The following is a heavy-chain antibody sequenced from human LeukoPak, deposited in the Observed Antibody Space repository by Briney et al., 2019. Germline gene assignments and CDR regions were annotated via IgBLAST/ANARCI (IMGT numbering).Heavy chain of an antibody. V-gene: IGHV3-23*01. CDR2: VSSRGDIT. J-gene: IGHJ4*02. D-gene: IGHD3-10*01. Sequence: GGSLRLSCAASEFTFSSYAMSRVRQAPGKGLEWVSGVSSRGDITYYADSVKGPFTISRDNSKNTLYLQMNSLRAEDTAVYYCAKGGSSSYYTPFYWGQGNLVTVSS. CDR3: AKGGSSSYYTPFY. CDR1: EFTFSSYA.